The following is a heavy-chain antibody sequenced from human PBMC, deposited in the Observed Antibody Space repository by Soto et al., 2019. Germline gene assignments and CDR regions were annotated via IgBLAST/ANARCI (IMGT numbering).Heavy chain of an antibody. D-gene: IGHD3-3*01. V-gene: IGHV4-30-2*01. CDR3: ARGYYDFWSGHNYYWYFDL. CDR2: IYHSGST. CDR1: GGSISSGGYS. J-gene: IGHJ2*01. Sequence: QLQLQESGSGLVKPSQTLSLTCAVSGGSISSGGYSWSWIRQPPGKGLEWVGYIYHSGSTYYNPSLKSRVTISVDRPKNQFSLKLSSVTAADTAVYYCARGYYDFWSGHNYYWYFDLWGRGTLVTVSS.